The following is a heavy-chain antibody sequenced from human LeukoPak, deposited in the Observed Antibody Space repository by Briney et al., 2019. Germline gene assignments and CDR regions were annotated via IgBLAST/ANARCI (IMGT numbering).Heavy chain of an antibody. V-gene: IGHV1-18*01. Sequence: GASVKVSCKASGYTFTSYGISWVRQAPGQGLEWMGWISAYNGNTNYAQKLQGRVTMTTDTSTSTAYMELSSLRSEDTAVYYCARLSGETYYYDSSGSAWGQGTLVTVSS. CDR1: GYTFTSYG. CDR3: ARLSGETYYYDSSGSA. D-gene: IGHD3-22*01. CDR2: ISAYNGNT. J-gene: IGHJ4*02.